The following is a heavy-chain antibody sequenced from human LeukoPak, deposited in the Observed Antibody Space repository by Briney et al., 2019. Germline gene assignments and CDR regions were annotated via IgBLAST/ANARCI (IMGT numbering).Heavy chain of an antibody. D-gene: IGHD2-15*01. V-gene: IGHV3-21*01. J-gene: IGHJ4*02. CDR1: GFTFSSYS. Sequence: GGSLRLSCVASGFTFSSYSMNWVRQAPGKGVEWVSSISSSSSYIYYADSMKGRFTISRDNAKKSLYLQMHCLRAEDTAIYYCARYIDVHCSGGSCTNFYYWSQGTLVTVSS. CDR3: ARYIDVHCSGGSCTNFYY. CDR2: ISSSSSYI.